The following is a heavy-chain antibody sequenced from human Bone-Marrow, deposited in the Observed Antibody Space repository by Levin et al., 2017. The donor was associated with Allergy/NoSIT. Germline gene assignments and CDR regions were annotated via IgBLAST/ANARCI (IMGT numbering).Heavy chain of an antibody. D-gene: IGHD3-3*01. CDR3: ARETSGSWRDGFDI. CDR2: IYYSGSS. Sequence: PSETLSLTCTVSGGSVNSAHYYWTWIRQPPGKGLEWIGHIYYSGSSSSNPSLKSRVTISLATSTNQFSLNLSSVTAADPAVYYCARETSGSWRDGFDIWGQGAMVAVSS. V-gene: IGHV4-61*01. CDR1: GGSVNSAHYY. J-gene: IGHJ3*02.